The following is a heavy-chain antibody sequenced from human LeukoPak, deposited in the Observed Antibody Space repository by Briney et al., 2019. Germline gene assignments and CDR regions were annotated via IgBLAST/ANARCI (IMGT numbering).Heavy chain of an antibody. CDR1: GASISRSSYY. V-gene: IGHV4-61*01. J-gene: IGHJ4*02. CDR2: FYDTRSP. CDR3: ARGRGSLTY. Sequence: PSETLSLTCTVSGASISRSSYYWSWIRQPPGKGLEWIGYFYDTRSPKYNPSLERRVTISVDMSRNQFSLNLTSVTAADTAVYYCARGRGSLTYWGQGTLATVSS. D-gene: IGHD3-10*01.